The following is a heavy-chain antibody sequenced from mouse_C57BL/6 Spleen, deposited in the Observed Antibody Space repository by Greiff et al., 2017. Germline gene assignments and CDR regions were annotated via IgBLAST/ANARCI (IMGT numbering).Heavy chain of an antibody. V-gene: IGHV1-64*01. D-gene: IGHD4-1*01. Sequence: VQLQQSGAELVKPGASVKLSCKASGYTFTSYWMHWVKQRPGQGLEWIGMIHPNSGSTKYNEKFKSKATLTVDKSSSTAYMQLSSLTSEDSAVYYCARDWYYFDYWGQGTTLTVSS. CDR3: ARDWYYFDY. CDR2: IHPNSGST. J-gene: IGHJ2*01. CDR1: GYTFTSYW.